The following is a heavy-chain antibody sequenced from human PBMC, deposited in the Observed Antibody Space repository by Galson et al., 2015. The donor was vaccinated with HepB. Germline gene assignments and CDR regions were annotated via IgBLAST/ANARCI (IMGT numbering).Heavy chain of an antibody. CDR2: IIPLFGTT. D-gene: IGHD3-22*01. J-gene: IGHJ6*02. V-gene: IGHV1-69*06. CDR1: GGTFSSYS. CDR3: ARDQGRSSDYYARYYYYYAMDV. Sequence: SVKVSCKVSGGTFSSYSISWVRQAPGQGLEWMGGIIPLFGTTNYAQKFQGRVTITADKSTKTAYMDLSSLTSEDTAIYYCARDQGRSSDYYARYYYYYAMDVWGQGTTVTVSS.